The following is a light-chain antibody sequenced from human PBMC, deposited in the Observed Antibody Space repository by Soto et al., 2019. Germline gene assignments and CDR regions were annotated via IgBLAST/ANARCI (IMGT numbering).Light chain of an antibody. CDR1: QSVSST. CDR2: GAS. J-gene: IGKJ1*01. Sequence: EIVMTQSPATLSVSPGERATLSFRASQSVSSTLAWYQQKPGQAPRLLIYGASTRATGIPARFSGSGSGTEFTLTVSSLQSEDFAIYFCQQYNNWPPDRTFGQGTKVEIK. V-gene: IGKV3-15*01. CDR3: QQYNNWPPDRT.